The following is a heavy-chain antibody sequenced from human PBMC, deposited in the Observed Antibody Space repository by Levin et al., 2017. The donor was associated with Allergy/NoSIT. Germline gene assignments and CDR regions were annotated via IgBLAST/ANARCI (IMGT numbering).Heavy chain of an antibody. CDR2: IKQDGSEK. Sequence: GGSLRLSCAASGFTFSSYWMSWVRQAPGKGLEWVANIKQDGSEKYYVDSVKGRFTISRDNAKNSLYLQMNSLRAEDTAVYYCARDRGDFWSGYSEDNYFDYWGQGTLVTVSS. CDR3: ARDRGDFWSGYSEDNYFDY. V-gene: IGHV3-7*01. J-gene: IGHJ4*02. CDR1: GFTFSSYW. D-gene: IGHD3-3*01.